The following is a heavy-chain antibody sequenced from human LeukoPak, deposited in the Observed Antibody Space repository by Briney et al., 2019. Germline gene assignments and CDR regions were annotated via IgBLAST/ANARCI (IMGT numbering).Heavy chain of an antibody. D-gene: IGHD6-19*01. J-gene: IGHJ4*02. Sequence: SVKVSCKASGGTFSSNAISWVRQAPGQGLEWMGGIILIFGTANYAQKFQGRVTITADESTSTAYMELSSLRSEDTAVYYCARGTEKIVAVAGRWGQGTLVTVSS. CDR1: GGTFSSNA. CDR2: IILIFGTA. V-gene: IGHV1-69*13. CDR3: ARGTEKIVAVAGR.